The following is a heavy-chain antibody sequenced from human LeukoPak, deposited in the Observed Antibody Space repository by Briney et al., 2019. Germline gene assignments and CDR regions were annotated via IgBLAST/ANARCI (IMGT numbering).Heavy chain of an antibody. D-gene: IGHD6-6*01. V-gene: IGHV4-61*02. CDR3: ARHPTIAARGYYYYMDV. J-gene: IGHJ6*03. Sequence: SETLSLTCTVSGGSISSGSYYWSWIRQPAGKGLEWIGRIYTSGSTNYNPSLKSRVTISVDTSKNQFSLKLSSVTAADTAVYYCARHPTIAARGYYYYMDVWGKGTTVTVSS. CDR1: GGSISSGSYY. CDR2: IYTSGST.